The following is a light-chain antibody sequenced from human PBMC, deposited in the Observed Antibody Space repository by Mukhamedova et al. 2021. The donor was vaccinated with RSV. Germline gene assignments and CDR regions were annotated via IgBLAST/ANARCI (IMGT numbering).Light chain of an antibody. Sequence: VTISCSGSNSNIGSNTVNWHQQLPGTAPRLLIYSDTHRPSGVPDRFSGSKSGTSASLAISGLQSEDEADYYCATRDDSLNGWGFG. J-gene: IGLJ3*02. CDR2: SDT. V-gene: IGLV1-44*01. CDR1: NSNIGSNT. CDR3: ATRDDSLNGWG.